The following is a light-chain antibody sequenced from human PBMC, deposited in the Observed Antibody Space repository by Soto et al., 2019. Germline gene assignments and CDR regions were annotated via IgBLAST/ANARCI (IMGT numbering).Light chain of an antibody. J-gene: IGKJ2*01. V-gene: IGKV3-11*01. CDR2: DAS. Sequence: ETVLTQSPATLSLSPGERATLSCRASQSVSSYLAWYQQKPGQAPRLLIYDASNRATGIPARFSGSGSGTDFTLTISSLEPEDFAVYYCQQRSNWPYTFGQGNKLEIK. CDR1: QSVSSY. CDR3: QQRSNWPYT.